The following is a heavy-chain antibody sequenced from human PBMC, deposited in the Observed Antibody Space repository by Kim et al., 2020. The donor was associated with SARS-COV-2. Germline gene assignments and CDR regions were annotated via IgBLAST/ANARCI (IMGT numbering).Heavy chain of an antibody. J-gene: IGHJ4*02. V-gene: IGHV3-7*01. Sequence: GGSLRLSCAASGFTFTSYWMTWVRQAPGKGLEWVASIRPDGSNEVYADSVKGRFTISRDNAWNSFYLHMNSLRAEDTAVYFCARSLPQRRPFDFLGQGTLVTVSS. CDR3: ARSLPQRRPFDF. CDR1: GFTFTSYW. CDR2: IRPDGSNE. D-gene: IGHD1-1*01.